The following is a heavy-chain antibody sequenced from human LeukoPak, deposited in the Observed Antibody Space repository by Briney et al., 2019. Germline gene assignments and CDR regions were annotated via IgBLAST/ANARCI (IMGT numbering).Heavy chain of an antibody. D-gene: IGHD4-23*01. J-gene: IGHJ4*02. V-gene: IGHV3-23*01. CDR3: AKDRRSYGGTSFDS. CDR2: ISDST. CDR1: GFSFSNYG. Sequence: GGSLRLSSAASGFSFSNYGMSWVRQAPGEGLEWVSAISDSTWYADSVKGRFTISRDSSQNTVYLQMNSLRAEDTAVYYCAKDRRSYGGTSFDSWGQGTLVTVSS.